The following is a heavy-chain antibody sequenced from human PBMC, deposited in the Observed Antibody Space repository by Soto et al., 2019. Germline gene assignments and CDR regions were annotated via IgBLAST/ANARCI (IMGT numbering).Heavy chain of an antibody. D-gene: IGHD6-6*01. V-gene: IGHV4-31*03. CDR3: ARGGIAARREDY. J-gene: IGHJ4*02. CDR1: GSSISSGCYY. Sequence: TPSLTCSRSGSSISSGCYYWSWVRQHPGKGLEWIGYIYYSGSTYYNPSLKSRVTISVDTSKNQFSLKLSSVTAADTAVYYCARGGIAARREDYWGQGTLVTVSS. CDR2: IYYSGST.